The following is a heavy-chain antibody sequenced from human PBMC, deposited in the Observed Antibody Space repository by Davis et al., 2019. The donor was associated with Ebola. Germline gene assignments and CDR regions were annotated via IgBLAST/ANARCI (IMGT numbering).Heavy chain of an antibody. V-gene: IGHV5-51*01. D-gene: IGHD1-7*01. CDR1: GYTSTRYW. Sequence: PGGSLRLSCVGFGYTSTRYWIGWVRQMPGKGLEWMGTIYPGVSATKYSPSFEGQVTITADKSIRTAYLEWSSLKASDTGIYYCARLAYNGNFRARDPFDVWGQGTKVTVSS. CDR2: IYPGVSAT. CDR3: ARLAYNGNFRARDPFDV. J-gene: IGHJ3*01.